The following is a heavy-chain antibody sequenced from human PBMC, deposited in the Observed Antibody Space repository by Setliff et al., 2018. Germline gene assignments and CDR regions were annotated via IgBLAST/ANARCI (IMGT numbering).Heavy chain of an antibody. CDR1: GLTITNYY. CDR3: STDLRWALTLDD. V-gene: IGHV3-15*01. J-gene: IGHJ4*02. D-gene: IGHD1-26*01. CDR2: IRSKTDGGTT. Sequence: GGSLRLSCAASGLTITNYYMDWVRQAPGKGLEWVGRIRSKTDGGTTDYAAPVQGRFTISTDDSIHTLYLQMNSLQTEDTAVYYCSTDLRWALTLDDWGQGTLVTVSS.